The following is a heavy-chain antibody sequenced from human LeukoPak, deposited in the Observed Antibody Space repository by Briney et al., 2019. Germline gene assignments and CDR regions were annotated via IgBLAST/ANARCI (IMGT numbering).Heavy chain of an antibody. D-gene: IGHD6-13*01. J-gene: IGHJ4*02. CDR3: ARGELAAAGFDY. Sequence: ASETLSLTCTVSGGSISSSSYYWGWIRQPAGKGLEWIGRIYTSGSTNYNPSLKSRVTISVDTSKNQFSLKLSSVTAADTAVYYCARGELAAAGFDYWGQGTLVTVSS. V-gene: IGHV4-61*02. CDR1: GGSISSSSYY. CDR2: IYTSGST.